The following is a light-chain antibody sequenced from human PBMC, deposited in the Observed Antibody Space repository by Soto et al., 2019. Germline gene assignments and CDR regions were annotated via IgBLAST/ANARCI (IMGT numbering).Light chain of an antibody. J-gene: IGLJ1*01. CDR3: CSDAGISTYV. V-gene: IGLV2-23*02. CDR1: GSYNF. CDR2: EVS. Sequence: QSALTQPASVSGSPGQSITISCTVGSYNFVSWYQQHPGKAPKVLIYEVSKRPSGVSDRFSGSKSGNTASLTISELQAEDEADYYCCSDAGISTYVFGTGTKVTVL.